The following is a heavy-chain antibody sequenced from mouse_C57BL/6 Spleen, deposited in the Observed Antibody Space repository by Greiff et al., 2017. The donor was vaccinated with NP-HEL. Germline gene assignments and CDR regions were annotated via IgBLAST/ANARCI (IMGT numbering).Heavy chain of an antibody. J-gene: IGHJ2*01. Sequence: EVQLVESGGGLVKPGGSLKLSCAASGFTFSSYAMSWVRQTPEKRLEWVATISDGGSYTYYPDNVKGRFTISRDNAKNNLYLQMSHLKSEDTAMYYCARGHGNPPFYDYVFDYWGQGTTLTVSS. V-gene: IGHV5-4*01. D-gene: IGHD2-4*01. CDR1: GFTFSSYA. CDR2: ISDGGSYT. CDR3: ARGHGNPPFYDYVFDY.